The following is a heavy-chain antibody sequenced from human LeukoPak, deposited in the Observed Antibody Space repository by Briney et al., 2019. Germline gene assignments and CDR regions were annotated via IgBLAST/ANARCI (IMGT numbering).Heavy chain of an antibody. V-gene: IGHV4-4*09. CDR3: ARLRNFEENYYYMDV. D-gene: IGHD3-9*01. CDR2: ISTSGNT. Sequence: TSETLSLTCTVSGDSIRSSYWSWIRQSPGKGLEWIGYISTSGNTNYNPSLKSRVSISIDTSKNQFSLKLSSVTAADTAVYYCARLRNFEENYYYMDVWARGTTVTVSS. J-gene: IGHJ6*03. CDR1: GDSIRSSY.